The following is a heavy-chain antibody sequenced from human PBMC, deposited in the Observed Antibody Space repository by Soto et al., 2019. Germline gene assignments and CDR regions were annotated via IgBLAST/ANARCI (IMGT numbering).Heavy chain of an antibody. Sequence: TSEPLALTCAVYGGSFSVYYWSWIRHPPGKGLEWIGEINHSGSTNYNPSLKIRVTISVDTSKNQFSLKLSSVTAADTAVYYCARGPLRPLYYYGSGSYDYWGQGTLVTVSS. J-gene: IGHJ4*02. CDR1: GGSFSVYY. CDR2: INHSGST. CDR3: ARGPLRPLYYYGSGSYDY. D-gene: IGHD3-10*01. V-gene: IGHV4-34*01.